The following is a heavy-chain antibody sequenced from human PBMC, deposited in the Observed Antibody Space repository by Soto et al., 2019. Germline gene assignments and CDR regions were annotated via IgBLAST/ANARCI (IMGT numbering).Heavy chain of an antibody. CDR1: GGSFSGYY. Sequence: PGTLSLTCTVSGGSFSGYYWSWIRQPPGKGLEWIGEINHSGSTNYNPSLKSRVTISVDTSKNQFSLKLSSVTAADTAVYYCARGGTYYYRFDPWGQGTLVTVSS. D-gene: IGHD3-10*01. V-gene: IGHV4-34*01. CDR3: ARGGTYYYRFDP. CDR2: INHSGST. J-gene: IGHJ5*02.